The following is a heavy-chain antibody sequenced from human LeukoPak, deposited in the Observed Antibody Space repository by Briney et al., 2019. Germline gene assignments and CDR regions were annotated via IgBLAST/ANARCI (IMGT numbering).Heavy chain of an antibody. CDR1: GFTFSSYE. V-gene: IGHV3-48*03. Sequence: GGSLRLSCAASGFTFSSYEMNWVRQAPGKGLEWVSYISSSGSTIYYADSVKGRFTISGDNAKNSLYLQMNSLRAEDTAVYYCAREAGAYCWGDCYSDAFDIWGQGTMVTVSS. CDR3: AREAGAYCWGDCYSDAFDI. J-gene: IGHJ3*02. D-gene: IGHD2-21*02. CDR2: ISSSGSTI.